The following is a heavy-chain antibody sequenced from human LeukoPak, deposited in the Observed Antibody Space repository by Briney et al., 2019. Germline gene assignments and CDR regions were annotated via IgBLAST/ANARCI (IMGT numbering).Heavy chain of an antibody. CDR2: FDPEDGET. CDR3: ATDARRGYDFWSGYLMSY. Sequence: ASVKVSCKVSGYTLTELSMHWVRQAPGKGLEWMGGFDPEDGETIYAQKFQDRVTMTEDTSTDTAYMELSSLRSEDTAVYYCATDARRGYDFWSGYLMSYWGQGTLVTVSS. D-gene: IGHD3-3*01. J-gene: IGHJ4*02. V-gene: IGHV1-24*01. CDR1: GYTLTELS.